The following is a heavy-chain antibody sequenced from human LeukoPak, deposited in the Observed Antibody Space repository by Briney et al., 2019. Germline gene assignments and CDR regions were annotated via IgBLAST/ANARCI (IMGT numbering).Heavy chain of an antibody. CDR2: ISYDGSNK. V-gene: IGHV3-30-3*01. CDR3: ASLGQPAY. Sequence: PGRSLRLSCAASGFTFSSYAMHWVRQAPGKGLEWVAVISYDGSNKYYADSVKGRFTISRDNSKNTLYLQMNSLRAEDTAVYYCASLGQPAYGGQGTLVTVS. J-gene: IGHJ4*02. CDR1: GFTFSSYA.